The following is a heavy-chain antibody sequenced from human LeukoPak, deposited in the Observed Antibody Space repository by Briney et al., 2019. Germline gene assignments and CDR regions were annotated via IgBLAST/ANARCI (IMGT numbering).Heavy chain of an antibody. CDR2: MDRHTDI. CDR3: VGDPTTSRYQYFEY. V-gene: IGHV3-21*01. J-gene: IGHJ4*02. Sequence: GGSLRLSCTASGFTFSNFGVNWVRQAPGKGLEWVSCMDRHTDIYYSNSVRGRFTISRDNAKNSVFLQMDRLTVEDTAVYYCVGDPTTSRYQYFEYWGQGALVTVSS. CDR1: GFTFSNFG. D-gene: IGHD1-14*01.